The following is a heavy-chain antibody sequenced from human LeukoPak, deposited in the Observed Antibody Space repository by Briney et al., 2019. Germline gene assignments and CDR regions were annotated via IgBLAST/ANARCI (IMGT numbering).Heavy chain of an antibody. V-gene: IGHV3-20*04. CDR1: GFTFDDYG. Sequence: GGSLRLSCAASGFTFDDYGMSWVRQAPGKGLEWVSGINWNGGSTGYADSVKGRFTISRDTAKNSLYLQMNSLRAEDTAVYYCARPLTGATTLDYWGQGTLVTVSS. D-gene: IGHD5-12*01. CDR2: INWNGGST. CDR3: ARPLTGATTLDY. J-gene: IGHJ4*02.